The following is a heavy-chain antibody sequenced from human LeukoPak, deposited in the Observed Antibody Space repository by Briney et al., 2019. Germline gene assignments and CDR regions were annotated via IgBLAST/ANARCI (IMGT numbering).Heavy chain of an antibody. CDR3: ARVGTPVGATNWFDP. V-gene: IGHV1-46*01. Sequence: GASVKVSCKASGYTFTSYYMHWARQAPGQGLEWMGIINPSGGSTSYAQKFQGRVTMTRDTSTSTVYMELSSLRSEDTAVYYCARVGTPVGATNWFDPWGQGTLVTVSS. CDR2: INPSGGST. J-gene: IGHJ5*02. CDR1: GYTFTSYY. D-gene: IGHD1-26*01.